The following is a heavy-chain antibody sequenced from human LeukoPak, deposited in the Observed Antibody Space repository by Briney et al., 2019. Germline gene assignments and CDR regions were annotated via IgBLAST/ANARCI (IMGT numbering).Heavy chain of an antibody. J-gene: IGHJ3*02. CDR1: GYSISSGYY. D-gene: IGHD6-13*01. V-gene: IGHV4-38-2*02. CDR2: IYYSGTI. CDR3: ARVGAAAGKDAFDI. Sequence: SETLSLTCTVSGYSISSGYYWGWIRQPPGKGLEWIGSIYYSGTIYYNPSLKSRVTISVDTSKNQFSLKLSSVTAADTAVYYCARVGAAAGKDAFDIWGQGTMVTVSS.